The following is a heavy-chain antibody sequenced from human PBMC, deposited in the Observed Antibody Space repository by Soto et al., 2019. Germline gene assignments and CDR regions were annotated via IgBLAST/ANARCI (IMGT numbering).Heavy chain of an antibody. J-gene: IGHJ6*02. CDR1: GGSISSGGYY. Sequence: QVQLQESGPGLVKPSQTLSLTCTVPGGSISSGGYYWTWIRQHPEKGLEWIGYIYYSGSTHYNPSFKRQATISADTSKNQFTLDLGVVTGADTAWYYCPRTVGIWFGELSTGANYYSGLDGWGQGNTVTVS. D-gene: IGHD3-10*01. CDR2: IYYSGST. V-gene: IGHV4-31*01. CDR3: PRTVGIWFGELSTGANYYSGLDG.